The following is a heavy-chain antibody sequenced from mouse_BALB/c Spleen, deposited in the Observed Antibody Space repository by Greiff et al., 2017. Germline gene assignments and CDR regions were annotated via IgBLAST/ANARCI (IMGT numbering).Heavy chain of an antibody. V-gene: IGHV14-3*02. J-gene: IGHJ4*01. CDR2: IDPANGNT. CDR3: ARGDYEGNAMDN. CDR1: GFNIKDTY. D-gene: IGHD2-4*01. Sequence: VQLQQSGAELVKPGASVKLSCTASGFNIKDTYMHWVKQRPEQGLEWIGRIDPANGNTKYDPKFQGKATITAATSSNTAYLQLSSLTSEDTAVYYCARGDYEGNAMDNWGQGTSVTVSS.